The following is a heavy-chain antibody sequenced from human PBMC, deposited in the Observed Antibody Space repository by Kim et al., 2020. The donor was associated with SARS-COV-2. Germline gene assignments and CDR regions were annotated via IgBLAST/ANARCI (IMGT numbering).Heavy chain of an antibody. CDR2: IYHDESER. Sequence: GGSLRLSCAASGFTFSSYWMSWVRQAPGKGLEWVANIYHDESERYYVNSVKGRFSISRDNAEKSLFLQMNSLRAEDTATYYCARGDWELPYQFETWGQGTVVTVSS. D-gene: IGHD1-26*01. V-gene: IGHV3-7*03. CDR1: GFTFSSYW. J-gene: IGHJ5*02. CDR3: ARGDWELPYQFET.